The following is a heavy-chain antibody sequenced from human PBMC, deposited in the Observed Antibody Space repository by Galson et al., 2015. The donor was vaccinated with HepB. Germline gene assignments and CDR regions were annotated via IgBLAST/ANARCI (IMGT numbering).Heavy chain of an antibody. CDR1: GYSFSNYW. V-gene: IGHV5-51*01. Sequence: QSGAEVKKPGESLKISCQASGYSFSNYWIGWARQMPGVGLEWMGSFYPGDSDARYSPSFQGQVTISADKSSSIAYLQWSSLKASDTAMYYCARNTGNSGIHDAFNIWGQGTLVTVSS. CDR3: ARNTGNSGIHDAFNI. CDR2: FYPGDSDA. J-gene: IGHJ3*02. D-gene: IGHD4-23*01.